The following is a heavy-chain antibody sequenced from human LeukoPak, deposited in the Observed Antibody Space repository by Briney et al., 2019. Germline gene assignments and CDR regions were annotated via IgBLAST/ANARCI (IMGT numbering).Heavy chain of an antibody. CDR2: IYYSGST. D-gene: IGHD3-22*01. Sequence: SETLSLTCTDSGGSISSYYWSWIRQPPGKGLEWIGYIYYSGSTNYNPSLKSRVTISVDTSKNQFSLKLSSVTAADTAVYYCARDYYDSSGPFVYWGQGTLVTVSS. V-gene: IGHV4-59*12. CDR3: ARDYYDSSGPFVY. CDR1: GGSISSYY. J-gene: IGHJ4*02.